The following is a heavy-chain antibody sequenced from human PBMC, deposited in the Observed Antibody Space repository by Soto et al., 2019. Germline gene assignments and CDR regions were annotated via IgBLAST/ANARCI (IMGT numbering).Heavy chain of an antibody. V-gene: IGHV4-61*01. Sequence: QVQLQESGPGLVKPSETLSLTCTVSGGSVSSGSYYWSWIRQPPGKGLEWIGYIYYSGSTNYNPSLKSRVTISVDTSKNQFSLKLSSVTAADTAVYYCARVRPDYTLSYDYYGMDVWGQGTTVTVSS. CDR2: IYYSGST. D-gene: IGHD4-4*01. CDR3: ARVRPDYTLSYDYYGMDV. J-gene: IGHJ6*02. CDR1: GGSVSSGSYY.